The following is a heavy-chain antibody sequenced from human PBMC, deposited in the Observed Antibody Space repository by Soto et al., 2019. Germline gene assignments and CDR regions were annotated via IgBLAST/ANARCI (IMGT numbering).Heavy chain of an antibody. CDR2: ISYSGNT. Sequence: SETLSLTCTVSGGSIGNQYWTWIRQRPGKGLEWIGHISYSGNTNHNPSLKSRVLISQDTSNNQFSLRLSSVTAADTAVYYCARRDWNEAFDIWGQGTMVTVS. J-gene: IGHJ3*02. V-gene: IGHV4-59*11. CDR3: ARRDWNEAFDI. D-gene: IGHD1-1*01. CDR1: GGSIGNQY.